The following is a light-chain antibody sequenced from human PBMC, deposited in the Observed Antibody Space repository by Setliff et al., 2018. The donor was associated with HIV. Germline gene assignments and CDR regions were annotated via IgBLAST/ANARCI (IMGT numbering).Light chain of an antibody. J-gene: IGLJ1*01. CDR3: SSYTTSITFV. CDR1: TSDIGHYNR. V-gene: IGLV2-18*02. CDR2: EVS. Sequence: QSALAQPPYVSGAPGQSVTISCTGSTSDIGHYNRVSWYQQPPGAAPKLIMYEVSHRPSGVPDRFSGSKSDSTASLTISGPQPEDEADYYCSSYTTSITFVFGTGTKVTVL.